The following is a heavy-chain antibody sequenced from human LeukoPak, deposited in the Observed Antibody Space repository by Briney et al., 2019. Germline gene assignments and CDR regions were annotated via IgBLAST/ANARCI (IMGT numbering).Heavy chain of an antibody. D-gene: IGHD2-15*01. J-gene: IGHJ4*02. CDR3: ARVYAAYYFDY. CDR2: IYSGGST. CDR1: GFTVSSNY. V-gene: IGHV3-53*01. Sequence: GGSLRLSCAASGFTVSSNYMSWVRQAPGKGLEWVSVIYSGGSTYYADSVKGRFTISRDNSKNTLYLQMNSLRAEDTAVYYCARVYAAYYFDYWGQGTLVTVSS.